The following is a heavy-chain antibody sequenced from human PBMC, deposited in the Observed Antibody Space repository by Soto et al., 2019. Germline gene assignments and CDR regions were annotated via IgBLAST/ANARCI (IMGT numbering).Heavy chain of an antibody. CDR2: IYYSGIT. Sequence: HLQLQESGPGLVKPSETLSLTCTVSGGSISSTTYYWGWIRQPPGNGLEWIGSIYYSGITYYSPSLRSRITTSVYTSNNQFSLNLSSMTAADTAVYYCARHLLFQPLHSCGHGALVTVST. CDR1: GGSISSTTYY. D-gene: IGHD2-21*01. J-gene: IGHJ5*01. V-gene: IGHV4-39*01. CDR3: ARHLLFQPLHS.